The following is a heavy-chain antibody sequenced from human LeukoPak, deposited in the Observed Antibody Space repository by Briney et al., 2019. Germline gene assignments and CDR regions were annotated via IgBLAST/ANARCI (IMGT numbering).Heavy chain of an antibody. Sequence: PGGSLRLSCAASGLTFSNYAMSWVRQAPGKGLEWVSTISNSADITYYADSVKGRFTISRDNSKNTLFLLLNSLRVEDTAVYYCAKTVSGSYSYQGGDYWGQGTLVTVSS. J-gene: IGHJ4*02. CDR2: ISNSADIT. CDR1: GLTFSNYA. D-gene: IGHD3-16*02. V-gene: IGHV3-23*01. CDR3: AKTVSGSYSYQGGDY.